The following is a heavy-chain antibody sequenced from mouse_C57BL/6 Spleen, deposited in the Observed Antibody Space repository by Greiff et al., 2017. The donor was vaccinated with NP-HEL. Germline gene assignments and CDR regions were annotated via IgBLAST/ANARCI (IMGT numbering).Heavy chain of an antibody. CDR2: ISDGGSYT. J-gene: IGHJ2*01. Sequence: EVKLMESGGGLVKPGGSLKLSCAASGFTFSSYAMSWVRQTPEKRLEWVATISDGGSYTYYPDNVKGRFTISRDNAKNNLYLQMSHLKSEDTAMYYCAREGETGTSDYWGQGTTLTVSS. D-gene: IGHD4-1*01. V-gene: IGHV5-4*01. CDR3: AREGETGTSDY. CDR1: GFTFSSYA.